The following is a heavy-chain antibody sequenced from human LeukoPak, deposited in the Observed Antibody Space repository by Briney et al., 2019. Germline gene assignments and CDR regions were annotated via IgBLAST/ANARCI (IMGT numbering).Heavy chain of an antibody. CDR3: ARGNPSSGWYVNNWFDP. CDR1: GGSFSGYY. D-gene: IGHD6-19*01. Sequence: SETLSLTCAVYGGSFSGYYWGWIRQPPGKGLEWIGSIYHSGSTYYNPSLKSRVTISVDTSKNQFSLKLSSVTAADAAVYYCARGNPSSGWYVNNWFDPWGQGTLVTVSS. CDR2: IYHSGST. J-gene: IGHJ5*02. V-gene: IGHV4-38-2*01.